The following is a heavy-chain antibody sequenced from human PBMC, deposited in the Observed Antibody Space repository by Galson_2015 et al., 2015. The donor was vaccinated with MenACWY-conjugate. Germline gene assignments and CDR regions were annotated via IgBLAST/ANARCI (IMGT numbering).Heavy chain of an antibody. V-gene: IGHV3-15*07. D-gene: IGHD5-18*01. Sequence: SLRLSCAASGFTFSNAWMNWVRQAPGKGLEWVGRIKSKTDGGTTDYAAPVKGRFTISRDDSKNTLYLQMNSLKTEDTAVCYCTTDRSYGQYNYYYYMDVWGKGTTVTVSS. CDR1: GFTFSNAW. CDR3: TTDRSYGQYNYYYYMDV. J-gene: IGHJ6*03. CDR2: IKSKTDGGTT.